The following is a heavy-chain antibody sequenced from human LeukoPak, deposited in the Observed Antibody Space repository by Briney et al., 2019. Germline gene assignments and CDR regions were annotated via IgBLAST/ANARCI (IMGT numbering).Heavy chain of an antibody. CDR1: GASISSSSHY. CDR3: ARRYYDILTGYYPFDY. CDR2: IYYSGST. D-gene: IGHD3-9*01. Sequence: SETLSLTCTVSGASISSSSHYWGWIRQPPGKGLEWIGSIYYSGSTYYNPSLKSRVTISVDTSKNQFSLKLSSVTAADTAVYYCARRYYDILTGYYPFDYWGQGTLVTVSS. V-gene: IGHV4-39*01. J-gene: IGHJ4*02.